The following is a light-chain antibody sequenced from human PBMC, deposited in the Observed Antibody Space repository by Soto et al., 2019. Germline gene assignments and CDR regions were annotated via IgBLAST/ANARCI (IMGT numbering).Light chain of an antibody. J-gene: IGKJ3*01. CDR1: QSVFYSSNNKNQ. CDR3: QQYYSTPFT. V-gene: IGKV4-1*01. Sequence: DIVMTQSPDSLAVSLGERATINSKSSQSVFYSSNNKNQLAWYQQKPGQPPKLLIYWASARHSGVPDRFSGSGSETDFTLTISSLQAEDVAVYYCQQYYSTPFTFGPGTKVDIK. CDR2: WAS.